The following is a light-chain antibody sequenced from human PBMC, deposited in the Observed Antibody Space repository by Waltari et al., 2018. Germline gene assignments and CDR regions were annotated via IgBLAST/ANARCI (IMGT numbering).Light chain of an antibody. CDR3: ASYTSSKTWV. J-gene: IGLJ3*02. Sequence: QSALTQPASVSGSPGQSITISCTGTSSDVGGYDYVSWYQQHPGKAPKLMIFDFTKRPSGVSDRFSGSKSGNTASLTMSGLHTEDEADYYCASYTSSKTWVFGGGTKLTVL. CDR2: DFT. V-gene: IGLV2-14*01. CDR1: SSDVGGYDY.